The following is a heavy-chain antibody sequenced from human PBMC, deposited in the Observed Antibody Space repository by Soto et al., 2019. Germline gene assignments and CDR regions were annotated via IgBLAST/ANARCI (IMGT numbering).Heavy chain of an antibody. Sequence: PGGSLRLSCAASGFTLSSYAMHWVRQAPGKGLEWVAVISYDGSNKYYADSVKGRFTISRDNSKNTLYLQMNSLRAEDTAVYYCEIEPGVTTGDWWGQGTLVTVSS. CDR1: GFTLSSYA. CDR2: ISYDGSNK. D-gene: IGHD4-17*01. J-gene: IGHJ4*02. CDR3: EIEPGVTTGDW. V-gene: IGHV3-30-3*01.